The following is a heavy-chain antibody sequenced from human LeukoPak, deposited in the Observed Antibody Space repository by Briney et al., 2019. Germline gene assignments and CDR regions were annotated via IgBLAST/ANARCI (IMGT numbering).Heavy chain of an antibody. CDR1: GFTFSTYG. J-gene: IGHJ4*02. V-gene: IGHV3-23*01. Sequence: GGSLRLSCAGSGFTFSTYGMTWVRQAPGKGLEWVSGISASGGNTYYADSVKGRFTISRDNAKNSLYLQMNSLRAEDTAVYYCARVDYWGQGTLVTVSS. CDR2: ISASGGNT. CDR3: ARVDY.